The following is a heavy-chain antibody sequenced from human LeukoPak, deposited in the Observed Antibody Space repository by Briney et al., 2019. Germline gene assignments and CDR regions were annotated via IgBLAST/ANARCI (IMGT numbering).Heavy chain of an antibody. D-gene: IGHD3-22*01. CDR1: GGSVSSGRYY. V-gene: IGHV4-61*01. Sequence: SETLSLTCTVSGGSVSSGRYYWRWIRQPPGKGLEWIGYIYYSGSTNYNPSLKSRVTISVDTSKNQFSLKLSSVTGADTAVYYCARDREYYDTSGYFYGMDVWGQGTTVTVSS. CDR2: IYYSGST. CDR3: ARDREYYDTSGYFYGMDV. J-gene: IGHJ6*02.